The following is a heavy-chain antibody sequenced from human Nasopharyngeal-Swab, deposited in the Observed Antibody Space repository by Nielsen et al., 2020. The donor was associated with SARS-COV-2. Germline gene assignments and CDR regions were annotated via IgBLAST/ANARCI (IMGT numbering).Heavy chain of an antibody. Sequence: GRSLRPSCEAPELPFDDYAMPWVPRAPGKGLEWVSGISGNSGSLGYADSVKGRFTISRGNAKNSLSLQMNSLRAEDTALYYCAKDIEVDIVVVVAANAFDIWGQGTMVTVSS. CDR3: AKDIEVDIVVVVAANAFDI. CDR1: ELPFDDYA. D-gene: IGHD2-15*01. CDR2: ISGNSGSL. V-gene: IGHV3-9*01. J-gene: IGHJ3*02.